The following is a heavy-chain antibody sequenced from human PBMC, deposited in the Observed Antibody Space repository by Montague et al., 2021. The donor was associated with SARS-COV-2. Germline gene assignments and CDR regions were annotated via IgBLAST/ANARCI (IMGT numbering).Heavy chain of an antibody. CDR3: ARGSGWMGNAFDI. J-gene: IGHJ3*02. V-gene: IGHV4-59*01. D-gene: IGHD6-19*01. CDR2: IYYSGST. Sequence: SETLSLTCTVSGGSISSYYWSWIRQPPGKGLEWIGYIYYSGSTNXXPSLKSRVTISVDTSKNQFSLELSSVTAADTAVYYCARGSGWMGNAFDIWGQGTMVTVSS. CDR1: GGSISSYY.